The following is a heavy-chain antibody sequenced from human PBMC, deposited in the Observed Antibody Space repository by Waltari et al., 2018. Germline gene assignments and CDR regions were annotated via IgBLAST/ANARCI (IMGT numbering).Heavy chain of an antibody. D-gene: IGHD2-2*01. J-gene: IGHJ4*02. CDR2: INHSGST. V-gene: IGHV4-34*01. CDR3: ARGSVVPAANFDY. CDR1: GGSFSGYY. Sequence: QVQLQQWGAGLLKPSETLSLTCAVYGGSFSGYYWSWIRQPPGKGLEWIGEINHSGSTNYNPSLKSRVTISVDTSKNQFSLKLSSVTAADTAVYYCARGSVVPAANFDYWGQVTLVTVSS.